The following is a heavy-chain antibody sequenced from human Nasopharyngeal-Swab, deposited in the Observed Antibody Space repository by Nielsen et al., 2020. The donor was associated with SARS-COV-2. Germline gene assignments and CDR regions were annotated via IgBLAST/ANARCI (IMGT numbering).Heavy chain of an antibody. CDR3: ARGYQLLGYYYYYMDV. Sequence: GGSLRLSCIASGFTFNNYAMSWVRQAPGKGLEWVSVIGASGGSTYYADSVKGRFTISRDNSKNTLYLQMNSLRPEDTAVYYCARGYQLLGYYYYYMDVWGKGTTVTVSS. CDR1: GFTFNNYA. V-gene: IGHV3-23*01. CDR2: IGASGGST. J-gene: IGHJ6*03. D-gene: IGHD2-2*01.